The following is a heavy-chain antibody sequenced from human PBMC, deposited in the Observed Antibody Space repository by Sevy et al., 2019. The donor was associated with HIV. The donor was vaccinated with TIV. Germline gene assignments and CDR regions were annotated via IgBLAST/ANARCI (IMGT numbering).Heavy chain of an antibody. Sequence: GGSLRLSCAASGFTFSSYAMHWVRQAPGKGLEWVAVISYDGSNKYYADSVKGRFTISRDNSKNTLYLQMNSLRAEDTAVYYCASRVDIVATREDDAFDIWGQGTMVTVSS. J-gene: IGHJ3*02. CDR3: ASRVDIVATREDDAFDI. D-gene: IGHD5-12*01. CDR1: GFTFSSYA. V-gene: IGHV3-30*14. CDR2: ISYDGSNK.